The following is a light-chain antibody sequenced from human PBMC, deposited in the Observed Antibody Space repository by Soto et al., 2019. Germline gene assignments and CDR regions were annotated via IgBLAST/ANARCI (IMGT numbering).Light chain of an antibody. V-gene: IGLV2-23*01. Sequence: HSALTQPASVSGSPGQSITISGTGTSSDVGSYNLVSWYQQHPGKAPKLMIYEGSKRPSGVSNRFSGSKSGNTASLTISGLQAEDEADYYCCSYAGSSTYVFGTGTKVTVL. CDR1: SSDVGSYNL. CDR2: EGS. CDR3: CSYAGSSTYV. J-gene: IGLJ1*01.